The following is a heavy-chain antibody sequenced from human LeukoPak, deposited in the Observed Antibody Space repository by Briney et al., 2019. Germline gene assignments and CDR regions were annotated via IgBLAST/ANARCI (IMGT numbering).Heavy chain of an antibody. CDR2: ISSSSSYI. D-gene: IGHD6-19*01. V-gene: IGHV3-21*01. Sequence: GGSLRLSCAASGLTFSSYAMSWVRQAPGKGLGWVSSISSSSSYIYYADSVKGRFTISRDNAKNSLYLQMNSLRAEDTAVYYCAREAGSSGWYGVHYFDYWGQGTLVTVSS. CDR3: AREAGSSGWYGVHYFDY. J-gene: IGHJ4*02. CDR1: GLTFSSYA.